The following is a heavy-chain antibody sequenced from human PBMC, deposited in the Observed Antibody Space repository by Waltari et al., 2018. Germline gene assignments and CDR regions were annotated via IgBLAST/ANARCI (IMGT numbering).Heavy chain of an antibody. D-gene: IGHD3-10*01. CDR3: AKHRGGSGGDDAFDI. V-gene: IGHV3-9*01. Sequence: EVQLVESGGGLVQPGRSLRLSCAASGFTFDDYAMHWVRQAPGKGLEWVSGISWNSGSIGYADSVKGRFTISRDNAKNSLYLQMNSLRAEDTALYYCAKHRGGSGGDDAFDIWGQGTMVTVSS. CDR1: GFTFDDYA. CDR2: ISWNSGSI. J-gene: IGHJ3*02.